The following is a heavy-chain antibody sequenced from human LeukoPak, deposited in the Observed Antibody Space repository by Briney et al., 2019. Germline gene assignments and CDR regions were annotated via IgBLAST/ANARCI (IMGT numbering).Heavy chain of an antibody. CDR1: GFKFSDHY. CDR3: AKGAVAGYQKPGVY. D-gene: IGHD6-19*01. J-gene: IGHJ4*02. CDR2: SRNKASSYTT. V-gene: IGHV3-72*01. Sequence: GGSQRLSCAASGFKFSDHYIDWVRQAPGKGLEWVGRSRNKASSYTTEYAASVEGRFTISRDVSESSLYLQMNSLRAEDTAVYYCAKGAVAGYQKPGVYWGQGTQVTVSS.